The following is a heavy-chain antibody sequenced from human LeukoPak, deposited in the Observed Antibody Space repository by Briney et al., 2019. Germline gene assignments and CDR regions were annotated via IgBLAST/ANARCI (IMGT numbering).Heavy chain of an antibody. V-gene: IGHV3-72*01. CDR2: TRNKANSYTT. CDR3: ARASGNSTIRYYFDN. CDR1: VGSFSGYY. D-gene: IGHD3-3*01. Sequence: LSLTCAVYVGSFSGYYWSWIRQPPGKGLEWVGRTRNKANSYTTEYAASVKGRFTVSRDASKNSLHLQMNSLKTEDTAVYYCARASGNSTIRYYFDNWGQGTLVTVSS. J-gene: IGHJ4*02.